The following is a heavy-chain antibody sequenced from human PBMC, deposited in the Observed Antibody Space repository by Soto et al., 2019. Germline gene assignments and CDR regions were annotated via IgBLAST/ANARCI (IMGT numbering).Heavy chain of an antibody. V-gene: IGHV1-18*01. CDR3: ATQIDTVMVFRD. CDR2: ISPYNGNT. J-gene: IGHJ4*02. Sequence: QVQLVQSGAEVKKPGASVKVSCKASDKTFLSYGISWVRQGPGQGLEWMGWISPYNGNTNYAQKLQGRVTMTTDTSTSTDYMELRSLRSDDTAVYYCATQIDTVMVFRDWGKGTLVTVSS. D-gene: IGHD5-18*01. CDR1: DKTFLSYG.